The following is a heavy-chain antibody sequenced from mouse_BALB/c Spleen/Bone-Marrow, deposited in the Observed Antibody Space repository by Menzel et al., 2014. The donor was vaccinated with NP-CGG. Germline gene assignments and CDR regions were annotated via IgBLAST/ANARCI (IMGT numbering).Heavy chain of an antibody. CDR2: ILPGSGGT. Sequence: VQLQQSGAELMKPGASVKISCKATGYTFSSYWIEWVKQRPGHGLEWIGEILPGSGGTNYNEKFKGKATFTADTSSNTAYMQLNSLTSEDSAVYYCARSMDYWGPGTSVTVSS. CDR3: ARSMDY. J-gene: IGHJ4*01. CDR1: GYTFSSYW. V-gene: IGHV1-9*01.